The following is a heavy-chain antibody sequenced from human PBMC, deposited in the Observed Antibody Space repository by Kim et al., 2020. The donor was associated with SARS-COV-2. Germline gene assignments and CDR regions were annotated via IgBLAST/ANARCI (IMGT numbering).Heavy chain of an antibody. V-gene: IGHV3-7*01. CDR1: GFTFSTYW. J-gene: IGHJ4*02. CDR2: IKQDGSAK. D-gene: IGHD6-13*01. CDR3: AILYSN. Sequence: GGSLRLSCAGSGFTFSTYWMTWVRQAPGKGLGWVANIKQDGSAKNYVDSVKGRFTISRDNAKNSLYLQINSLRAEDTAVYYCAILYSNWGQGTRVTVSS.